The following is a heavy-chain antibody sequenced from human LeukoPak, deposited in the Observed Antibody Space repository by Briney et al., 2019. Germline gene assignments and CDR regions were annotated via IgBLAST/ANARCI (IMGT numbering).Heavy chain of an antibody. CDR1: GFTFSSYA. CDR2: ISGSGGST. J-gene: IGHJ3*02. D-gene: IGHD7-27*01. V-gene: IGHV3-23*01. Sequence: PGGSLRLSCAASGFTFSSYAMSWVRQAPGKGLEWVSAISGSGGSTYYADSVKGRFTISRDNSKNTLYLQMNSLRAEDTAVYYCATTLGKNKNAFDIWGQGTMATVSS. CDR3: ATTLGKNKNAFDI.